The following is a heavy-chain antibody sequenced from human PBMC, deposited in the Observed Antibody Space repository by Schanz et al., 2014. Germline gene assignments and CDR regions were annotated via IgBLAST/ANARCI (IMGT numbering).Heavy chain of an antibody. CDR3: ARDGGRDGYNLAFDV. CDR2: VYMSAAST. CDR1: GFTFSGYG. V-gene: IGHV3-NL1*01. J-gene: IGHJ3*01. D-gene: IGHD5-12*01. Sequence: VQLVESEGGLVQPGGSLRLSCEGSGFTFSGYGMHWVRQAPGKGLEWVSTVYMSAASTRYADSVKGRFIISRDSSKNTLFLQMNSLRPEDTALYFCARDGGRDGYNLAFDVWGQGTLVTVSS.